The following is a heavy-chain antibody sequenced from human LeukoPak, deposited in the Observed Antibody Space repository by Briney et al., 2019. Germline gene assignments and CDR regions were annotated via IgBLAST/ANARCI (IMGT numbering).Heavy chain of an antibody. V-gene: IGHV1-18*01. J-gene: IGHJ4*02. Sequence: ASVTVSCKASGYTFTSYGISWVRQAPGQGLEWMGWISAYKGNTNYSQTLQVRVTMTTDTYTSTAYMELRSLRFDDTAVYYCAREGGCSGGSCNTVWGQGTLVTVSS. CDR3: AREGGCSGGSCNTV. D-gene: IGHD2-15*01. CDR1: GYTFTSYG. CDR2: ISAYKGNT.